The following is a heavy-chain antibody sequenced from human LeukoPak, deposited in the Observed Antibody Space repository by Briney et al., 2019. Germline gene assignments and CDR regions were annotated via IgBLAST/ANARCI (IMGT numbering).Heavy chain of an antibody. D-gene: IGHD3-22*01. CDR2: ISSSSSYI. CDR3: ARVDSSGYYTFDY. CDR1: GFTFSSYS. Sequence: GGSLRLSCAASGFTFSSYSMNWVRQAPGKGLEWVSSISSSSSYIYYADSVKGRFTISRDNAKNSLYLQMNSLRAEDTAVYYCARVDSSGYYTFDYWGQGTLVTVSS. J-gene: IGHJ4*02. V-gene: IGHV3-21*01.